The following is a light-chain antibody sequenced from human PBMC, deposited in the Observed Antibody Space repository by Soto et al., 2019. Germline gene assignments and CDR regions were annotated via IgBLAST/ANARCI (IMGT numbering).Light chain of an antibody. V-gene: IGKV1-5*03. Sequence: DIQMTQSPSTLSASVGDRVTITCRASQTISSWLAWYQQRPGKAPNLLIYKASTLQTGVPSRFSGRGSGTEFSLTISSLQPDDFPTYYCQHYNTYPLTFGGGTTVHIK. J-gene: IGKJ4*01. CDR3: QHYNTYPLT. CDR1: QTISSW. CDR2: KAS.